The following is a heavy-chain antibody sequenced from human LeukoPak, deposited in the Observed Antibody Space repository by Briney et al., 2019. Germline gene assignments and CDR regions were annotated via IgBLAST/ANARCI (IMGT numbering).Heavy chain of an antibody. V-gene: IGHV4-34*01. Sequence: SETLSLTCAVSGGTFSGYYWSWIRQPPGKGLEWIGEINHSGSTNYNPSLKSRVTISVDTSKNQVSLKLSSVTAADTAVYYCARTSSSWYMDFDYWGQGTLVTVSS. CDR3: ARTSSSWYMDFDY. J-gene: IGHJ4*02. CDR1: GGTFSGYY. D-gene: IGHD6-13*01. CDR2: INHSGST.